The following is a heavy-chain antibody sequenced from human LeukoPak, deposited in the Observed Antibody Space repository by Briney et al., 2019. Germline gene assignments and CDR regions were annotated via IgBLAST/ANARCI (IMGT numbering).Heavy chain of an antibody. CDR1: GFTFSSYS. Sequence: GGSLRLSCAASGFTFSSYSMNWVCQAPGKWLEWVSSISSSSSYIYYADSVKGRFTISRDNAKNSLYLQMNSLRAEDTAVYYCARDLQSVPQGAFDIWGQGTMVTVSS. J-gene: IGHJ3*02. CDR2: ISSSSSYI. CDR3: ARDLQSVPQGAFDI. D-gene: IGHD4-11*01. V-gene: IGHV3-21*01.